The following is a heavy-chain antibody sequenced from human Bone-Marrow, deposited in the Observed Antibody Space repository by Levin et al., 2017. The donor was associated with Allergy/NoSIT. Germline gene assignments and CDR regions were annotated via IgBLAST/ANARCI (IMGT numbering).Heavy chain of an antibody. V-gene: IGHV4-39*01. CDR2: IYYSGST. D-gene: IGHD4-17*01. J-gene: IGHJ4*02. Sequence: GSLRLSCTVSGGSISSSSYYWGWIRQPPGKGLEWIGSIYYSGSTYYNPSLKSRVTISVDTSKNQFSLKLSSVTAADTAVYYCASALYGDYDQFDYWGQGTLVTVSS. CDR3: ASALYGDYDQFDY. CDR1: GGSISSSSYY.